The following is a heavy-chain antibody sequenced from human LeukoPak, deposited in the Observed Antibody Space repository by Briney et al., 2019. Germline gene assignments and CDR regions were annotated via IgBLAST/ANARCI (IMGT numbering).Heavy chain of an antibody. CDR2: IIPIFGTA. CDR1: GGTFSSYA. CDR3: ARGLAGLRFFEWYY. J-gene: IGHJ4*02. V-gene: IGHV1-69*13. D-gene: IGHD3-3*01. Sequence: GASVKVSCKASGGTFSSYAISWVRQAPGQGLEWMGGIIPIFGTANYAQKFQGRVTITADESTSTAYMELSSLRSEDTAVYYCARGLAGLRFFEWYYWGQGTLVTVSS.